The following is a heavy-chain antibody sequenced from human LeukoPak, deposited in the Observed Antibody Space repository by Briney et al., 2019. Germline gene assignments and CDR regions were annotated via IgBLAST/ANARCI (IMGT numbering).Heavy chain of an antibody. CDR1: GFTFSSYS. D-gene: IGHD3-22*01. J-gene: IGHJ4*02. CDR3: AKEETYDSRGYFDY. Sequence: GGSLRLSCAASGFTFSSYSMSWVRQAPGKGLEWVSGISGSGGSTDYADSVKGRFTISRDNSKNTVYLQMNSLRAEDTAVYYCAKEETYDSRGYFDYWGQGTLVTVS. CDR2: ISGSGGST. V-gene: IGHV3-23*01.